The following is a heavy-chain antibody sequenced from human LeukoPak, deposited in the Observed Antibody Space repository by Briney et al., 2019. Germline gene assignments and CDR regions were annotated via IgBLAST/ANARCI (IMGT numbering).Heavy chain of an antibody. J-gene: IGHJ4*02. D-gene: IGHD3-10*01. CDR1: GFSIRTSW. Sequence: PGGSLRLSCVASGFSIRTSWMSWLRQAPGKGLEWVANIKPDGSENYYVDSVKGRFTISRDNAKNSLYLQMNSLRAEDTALYYCAKDVGHYYGSGSSFDYWGQGTLVTVSS. V-gene: IGHV3-7*03. CDR3: AKDVGHYYGSGSSFDY. CDR2: IKPDGSEN.